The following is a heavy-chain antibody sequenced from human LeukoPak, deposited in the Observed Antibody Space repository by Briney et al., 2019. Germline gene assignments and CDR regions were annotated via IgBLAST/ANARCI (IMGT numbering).Heavy chain of an antibody. J-gene: IGHJ6*02. Sequence: SVKVSCKASGGTFSSYAISWVRQAPGQGLEWMGRIIPILGIANYAQKFQGRVTITADKSTSTAYMELSSLRSEDTAVYYCARWTPPRRDVGDYYYGMDVWGQGTTVTVSS. CDR2: IIPILGIA. CDR1: GGTFSSYA. D-gene: IGHD1-26*01. CDR3: ARWTPPRRDVGDYYYGMDV. V-gene: IGHV1-69*04.